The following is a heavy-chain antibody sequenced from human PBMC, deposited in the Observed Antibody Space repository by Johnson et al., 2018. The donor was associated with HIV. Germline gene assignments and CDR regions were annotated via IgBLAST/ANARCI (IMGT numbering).Heavy chain of an antibody. D-gene: IGHD3-22*01. CDR2: IYSGGST. CDR3: AREGSSGYYDAFDI. V-gene: IGHV3-66*01. J-gene: IGHJ3*02. CDR1: GFTVSSNY. Sequence: VRLVEFGGGVVQPGRSLRLSCAASGFTVSSNYMSWVRQAPGKGLEWVSVIYSGGSTYYADSVKGRFTISRDNAKNTLYVQMNSLRVEDTAVYYCAREGSSGYYDAFDIWGQGTMVTVSS.